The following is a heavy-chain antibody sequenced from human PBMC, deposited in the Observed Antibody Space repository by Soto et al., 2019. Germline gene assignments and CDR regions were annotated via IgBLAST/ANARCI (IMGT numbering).Heavy chain of an antibody. V-gene: IGHV4-59*08. CDR2: IYYSGST. J-gene: IGHJ4*02. Sequence: QVQLQESGPGLVKPSETLSLTCTVSGGSISSYYWSWIRQPPGKGLEWIGYIYYSGSTNYNPSLESRVTISVDTSKNQFSLRLSWVPVADTAVYYCERRYGSCFDYWGQGTLVTVSS. CDR1: GGSISSYY. D-gene: IGHD5-18*01. CDR3: ERRYGSCFDY.